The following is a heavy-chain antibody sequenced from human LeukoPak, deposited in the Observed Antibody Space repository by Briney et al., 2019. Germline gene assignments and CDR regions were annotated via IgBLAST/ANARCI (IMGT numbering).Heavy chain of an antibody. V-gene: IGHV4-59*01. J-gene: IGHJ6*03. Sequence: PSETLSLTCTASGGSISSYYWSWIRQPPGKGLEWIGYIYYSGSTNYNPSLKSRVTISVDTSKNQFSLKLSSVTAADTAVYYCAREIPVYDGGGDHHYYYMDVWGKGTTVTVSS. CDR1: GGSISSYY. D-gene: IGHD3-16*01. CDR2: IYYSGST. CDR3: AREIPVYDGGGDHHYYYMDV.